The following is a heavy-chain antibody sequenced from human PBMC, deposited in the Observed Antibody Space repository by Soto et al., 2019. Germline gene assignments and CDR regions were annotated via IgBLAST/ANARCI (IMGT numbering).Heavy chain of an antibody. CDR2: IDPNDSQT. D-gene: IGHD3-22*01. CDR1: GYSFAGYW. V-gene: IGHV5-10-1*01. CDR3: ARQIYDSDTGPNFQYYFDS. Sequence: GESLKISCKVSGYSFAGYWITWVRQKPGKGLEWMGRIDPNDSQTYYSPSFRGHVTISVTKSITTVFLQWSSLRASDTAMYYCARQIYDSDTGPNFQYYFDSWGQGTPVTVSS. J-gene: IGHJ4*02.